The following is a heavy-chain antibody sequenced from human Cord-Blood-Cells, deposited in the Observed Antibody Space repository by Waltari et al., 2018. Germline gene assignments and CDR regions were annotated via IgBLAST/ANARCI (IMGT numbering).Heavy chain of an antibody. J-gene: IGHJ3*02. CDR2: IIPIFGTA. CDR3: ARESFGVVSTNDAFDI. Sequence: SSVKVSCKASGGTFSSYAISWVRPAPGQGLEWMGGIIPIFGTANYAQKLQGRVTITADKSTSTAYMELSSLRSEDTAVYYCARESFGVVSTNDAFDIWGQGTMVTVSS. CDR1: GGTFSSYA. D-gene: IGHD3-3*01. V-gene: IGHV1-69*06.